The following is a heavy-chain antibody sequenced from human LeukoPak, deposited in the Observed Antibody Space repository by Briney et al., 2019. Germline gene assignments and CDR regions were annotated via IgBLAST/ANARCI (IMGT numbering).Heavy chain of an antibody. CDR3: ARGSSIYDYVWGSYRYGAFDI. CDR2: ISYDGSNK. J-gene: IGHJ3*02. V-gene: IGHV3-30*01. Sequence: PGGSLRLSCAASGFTFSSYAMHWVRQAPGKGLEWVAVISYDGSNKYYADSVKGRFTISRDNSKNTLYLQMNSLRAEDTAVYYCARGSSIYDYVWGSYRYGAFDIWGQGTMVTVSS. CDR1: GFTFSSYA. D-gene: IGHD3-16*02.